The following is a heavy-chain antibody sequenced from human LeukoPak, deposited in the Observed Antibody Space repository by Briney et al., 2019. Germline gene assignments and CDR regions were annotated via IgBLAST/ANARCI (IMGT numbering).Heavy chain of an antibody. CDR3: ARSSGGYFDAFDI. D-gene: IGHD1-26*01. CDR2: IKQDGSEK. Sequence: GGSLRLSCAASGFTFSSYWMSWVRQAPGKGLEWVANIKQDGSEKYYVDSVKGRFTISRDNAKNSLYLQMNSLRAEDTAVYYCARSSGGYFDAFDIWGQGTMVTVSS. CDR1: GFTFSSYW. V-gene: IGHV3-7*01. J-gene: IGHJ3*02.